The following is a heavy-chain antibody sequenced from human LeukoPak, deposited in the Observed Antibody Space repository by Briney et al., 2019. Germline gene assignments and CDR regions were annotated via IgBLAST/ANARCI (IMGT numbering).Heavy chain of an antibody. CDR2: IWYDGSNK. D-gene: IGHD5-12*01. CDR1: GFTFSSYG. J-gene: IGHJ4*02. CDR3: ARDRSSGYAQDYFDY. V-gene: IGHV3-33*01. Sequence: GGSLSLSCAASGFTFSSYGMHWVRQAPGKGLEWVAVIWYDGSNKYYADSVKGRFTISRDNSKNTLYLQMNSLRAEDTAVYYCARDRSSGYAQDYFDYWGQGTLVTVSS.